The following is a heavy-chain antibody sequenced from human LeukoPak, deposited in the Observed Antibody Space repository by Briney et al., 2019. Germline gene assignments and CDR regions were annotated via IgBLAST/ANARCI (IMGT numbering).Heavy chain of an antibody. CDR3: AKDLWELPYYGMDV. V-gene: IGHV3-30*18. J-gene: IGHJ6*02. D-gene: IGHD1-26*01. CDR2: ISYDGSNK. CDR1: GFTFSSYG. Sequence: PGGSLRLSCAASGFTFSSYGMHWVRQAPGKGLEWVAVISYDGSNKYYADSVKGRFTISRDNSENTLYLQMNSLRAEDMAVYYCAKDLWELPYYGMDVWGQGTTVTVSS.